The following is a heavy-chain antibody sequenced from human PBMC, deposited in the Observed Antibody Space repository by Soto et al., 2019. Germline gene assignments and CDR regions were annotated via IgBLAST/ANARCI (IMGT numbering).Heavy chain of an antibody. V-gene: IGHV3-9*01. Sequence: ESGGGLVQPGRSLRLSCAASGFTFDDYAMHWVRQAPGKGLEWVSGISWNSGSIGYADSVKGRFTISRDNAKNSLYLQMNSLRAEDTALYYCAKDSYGDYGAGWFDPWGQGTLVTVSS. J-gene: IGHJ5*02. CDR2: ISWNSGSI. D-gene: IGHD4-17*01. CDR1: GFTFDDYA. CDR3: AKDSYGDYGAGWFDP.